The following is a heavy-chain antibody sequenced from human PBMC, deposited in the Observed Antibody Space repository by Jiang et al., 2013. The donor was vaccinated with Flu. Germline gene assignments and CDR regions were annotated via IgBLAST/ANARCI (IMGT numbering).Heavy chain of an antibody. J-gene: IGHJ6*02. V-gene: IGHV1-69*01. CDR3: ARVRGDSNLYFYHGMDV. D-gene: IGHD2-21*01. Sequence: GAEVKKPGSSVKVSCKASGGTLSTYAITWVRQAPGQGLEWMGGIIPMFRTANYAQTFQGRVTITADESTSTAYMELSSLRSDDTAIYYCARVRGDSNLYFYHGMDVWGQGTTVTVSS. CDR1: GGTLSTYA. CDR2: IIPMFRTA.